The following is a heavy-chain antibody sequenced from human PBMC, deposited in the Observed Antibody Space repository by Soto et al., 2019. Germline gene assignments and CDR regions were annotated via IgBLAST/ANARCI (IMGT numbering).Heavy chain of an antibody. D-gene: IGHD3-3*01. Sequence: QVQLVESGGGVVQPGRSLRLSCAASGFTFSSYAMHWVRQAPGKGLEWVAVISYDGSNKYYADSVKGRFTISRDNSKNPLYMQMHSLKAEDTAVYYCARGGNFCRGSTSVGYYQYGMDLWGQGTTVTVSS. CDR1: GFTFSSYA. CDR3: ARGGNFCRGSTSVGYYQYGMDL. V-gene: IGHV3-30-3*01. J-gene: IGHJ6*02. CDR2: ISYDGSNK.